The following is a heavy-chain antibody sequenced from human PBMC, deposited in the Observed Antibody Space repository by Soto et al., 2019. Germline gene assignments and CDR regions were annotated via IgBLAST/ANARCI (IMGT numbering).Heavy chain of an antibody. V-gene: IGHV2-5*01. CDR3: AHRRDFGGYGDYFDY. CDR2: VYWNDDK. D-gene: IGHD3-16*01. J-gene: IGHJ4*02. CDR1: GFSLITSGVA. Sequence: FRLTLVIPRQTLTLTCTFSGFSLITSGVAVGWIRQPPGKALEWLALVYWNDDKRYRTSLKSRLTITKDTSKNQVVLTMTNMDPVDTATYYCAHRRDFGGYGDYFDYWGQGTLVTVSS.